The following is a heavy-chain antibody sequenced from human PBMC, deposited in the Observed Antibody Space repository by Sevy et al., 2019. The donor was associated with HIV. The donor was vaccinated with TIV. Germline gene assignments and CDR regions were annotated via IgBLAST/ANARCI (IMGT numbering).Heavy chain of an antibody. CDR3: ARDMAYGSGSIVYDY. D-gene: IGHD3-10*01. Sequence: GGSLRLSCAASGFVFSSYTMNWVRQSPGKGLEWVSSISSSSRYIFYADSVKGRFTISRDNARNSLYLQMNSLSAEDTAVYYWARDMAYGSGSIVYDYWGQGTLVTVSS. V-gene: IGHV3-21*01. CDR2: ISSSSRYI. CDR1: GFVFSSYT. J-gene: IGHJ4*02.